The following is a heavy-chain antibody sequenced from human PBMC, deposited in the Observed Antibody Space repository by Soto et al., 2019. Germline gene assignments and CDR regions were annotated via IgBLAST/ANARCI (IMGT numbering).Heavy chain of an antibody. CDR3: ASANWAYAFDT. V-gene: IGHV4-30-4*01. CDR2: IHYRGNT. J-gene: IGHJ3*02. CDR1: GGSIITADYY. Sequence: QVQLQESGPGLVKPSQTLSLTRTVSGGSIITADYYWSWIRQPPGKGLEWIGYIHYRGNTFYNPSLKSRLSLSIDTSENQFSLKLTSVTAADTAVYFCASANWAYAFDTWGQGTLVAVSS. D-gene: IGHD2-15*01.